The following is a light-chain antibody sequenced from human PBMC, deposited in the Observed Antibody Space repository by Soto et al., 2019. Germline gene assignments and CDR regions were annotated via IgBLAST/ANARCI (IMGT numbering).Light chain of an antibody. CDR3: QQYNNWPRT. V-gene: IGKV3-15*01. CDR2: GAS. Sequence: EIVLKQSPATLSLTPGERATLSCRASGSVSTNLAWYQQKAGQAPRLLIYGASTRATGIPARFSGSASGTEFTLTISSLQSEDFAAYYCQQYNNWPRTFGQGTKVDI. J-gene: IGKJ1*01. CDR1: GSVSTN.